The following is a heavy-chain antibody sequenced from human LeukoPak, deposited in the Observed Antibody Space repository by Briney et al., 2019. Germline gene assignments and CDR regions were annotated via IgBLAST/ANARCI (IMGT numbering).Heavy chain of an antibody. CDR1: GASISTSSYW. Sequence: SETLSLTCTVSGASISTSSYWWGWVRQPPGKGLECIGTIYYSGSTYYNPSLKSRVTISVDTSKNQFSLKLSSVTAADTAVYYCARLPTGFPNWFDPWGQGTLVTVSS. J-gene: IGHJ5*02. CDR3: ARLPTGFPNWFDP. V-gene: IGHV4-39*01. CDR2: IYYSGST. D-gene: IGHD4-17*01.